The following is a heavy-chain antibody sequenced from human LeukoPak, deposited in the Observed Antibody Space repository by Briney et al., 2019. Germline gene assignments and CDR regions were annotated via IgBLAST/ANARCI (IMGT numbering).Heavy chain of an antibody. V-gene: IGHV3-30-3*01. CDR2: ISYDGSNK. CDR3: ARGDSSSWYSCFDF. D-gene: IGHD6-13*01. CDR1: GVILSSYA. J-gene: IGHJ4*02. Sequence: GESLSLSCALSGVILSSYAMHWVRPAPGKALEWVGDISYDGSNKHYPDSEKGRFTISRDNSKNTLYLQMNSVRAEDRAVYFCARGDSSSWYSCFDFWGQGTLVTVSS.